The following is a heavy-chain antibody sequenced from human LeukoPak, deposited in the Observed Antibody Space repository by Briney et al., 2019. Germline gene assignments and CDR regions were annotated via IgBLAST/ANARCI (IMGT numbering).Heavy chain of an antibody. CDR1: GGSISSGSYY. Sequence: SETLSLTCTVSGGSISSGSYYWSWLRQPAGKGLDWIMRIYTSGSTNYNPSLKSPITISVDTSKNQFSLKLSSVTAADTAVYYCARGPRFGELLWHWFDPWGQGTLVTVSS. CDR3: ARGPRFGELLWHWFDP. CDR2: IYTSGST. D-gene: IGHD3-10*01. V-gene: IGHV4-61*02. J-gene: IGHJ5*02.